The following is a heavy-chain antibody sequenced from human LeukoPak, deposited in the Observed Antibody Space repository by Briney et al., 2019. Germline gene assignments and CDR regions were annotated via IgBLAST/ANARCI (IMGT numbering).Heavy chain of an antibody. D-gene: IGHD4-17*01. V-gene: IGHV3-64D*06. Sequence: GGSLRLSCSASGFTFSSYAMHWVRQAPGKGLEYVSAISSNGGSTYYADSVKGRFTISRGNSKNTLYLQMSSLRAEDTAVYYCVRRRTTVIDYWGQGTLVTVSS. J-gene: IGHJ4*02. CDR2: ISSNGGST. CDR3: VRRRTTVIDY. CDR1: GFTFSSYA.